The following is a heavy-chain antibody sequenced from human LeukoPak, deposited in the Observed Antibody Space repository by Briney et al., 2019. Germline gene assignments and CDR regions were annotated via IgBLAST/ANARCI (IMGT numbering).Heavy chain of an antibody. CDR1: GYTFTSYG. CDR3: ARGSTSDWPLDH. CDR2: IDADNGDT. D-gene: IGHD6-19*01. Sequence: ASVKVSCKASGYTFTSYGISWVRQAPGQRFEWMGWIDADNGDTTYSQNLQGRVTITRDTSARTVYMELSSLRSEDTAAYYCARGSTSDWPLDHWGQETLVTIST. J-gene: IGHJ4*02. V-gene: IGHV1-18*01.